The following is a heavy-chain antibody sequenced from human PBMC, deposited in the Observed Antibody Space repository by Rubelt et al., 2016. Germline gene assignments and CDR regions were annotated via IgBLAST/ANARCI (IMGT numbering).Heavy chain of an antibody. Sequence: GFTFSSNWMHWVRQAPGNGLVWVSRINTDGTTIAYADAVKGRFTISRDNAKNTLYLQMNSLRAEDTAVYYCTRDLPTYSSSSMFDYWGQGTLVTVSS. D-gene: IGHD6-6*01. CDR1: GFTFSSNW. CDR3: TRDLPTYSSSSMFDY. J-gene: IGHJ4*02. CDR2: INTDGTTI. V-gene: IGHV3-74*01.